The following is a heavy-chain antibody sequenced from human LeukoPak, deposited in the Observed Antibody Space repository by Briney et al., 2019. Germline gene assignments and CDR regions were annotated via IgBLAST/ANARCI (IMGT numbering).Heavy chain of an antibody. J-gene: IGHJ4*02. CDR2: ISGSGGST. CDR1: GFTFSSYA. Sequence: GGSLRLSCAASGFTFSSYAMTWVRQAPGKGLEWVSAISGSGGSTYYADSVKGRFTISRDNSKNTRYLQMNSLRAEDTAVYYCAKVGPRDGYREYYFDYWGQGTLVTVSS. D-gene: IGHD5-12*01. CDR3: AKVGPRDGYREYYFDY. V-gene: IGHV3-23*01.